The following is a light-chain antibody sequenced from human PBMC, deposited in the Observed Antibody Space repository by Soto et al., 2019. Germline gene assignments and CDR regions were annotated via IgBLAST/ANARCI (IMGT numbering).Light chain of an antibody. J-gene: IGLJ1*01. CDR2: GSS. CDR1: SSNIGAGYD. CDR3: RSHPSSLTVFHV. Sequence: QSVLTQPPSVSGAPGQRVTISCTGSSSNIGAGYDVHWYQQLPGSAPKLLIYGSSNRPSGVPDRFSTSKSGPSASLAITGLQAEDEAFYYCRSHPSSLTVFHVSGLGTKVTV. V-gene: IGLV1-40*01.